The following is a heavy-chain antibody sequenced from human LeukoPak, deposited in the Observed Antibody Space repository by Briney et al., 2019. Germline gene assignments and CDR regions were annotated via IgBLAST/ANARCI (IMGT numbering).Heavy chain of an antibody. CDR2: IYSSGST. CDR1: GSISTDY. J-gene: IGHJ6*03. CDR3: ARAGTRVPYPMDV. V-gene: IGHV4-4*07. D-gene: IGHD1/OR15-1a*01. Sequence: PSETLSLTCTVSGSISTDYWSWIRQPAGKGLEWIGRIYSSGSTNYNPSLKSRVTMSVDTSKNQFSLKLSSVTAADSAVYYCARAGTRVPYPMDVWGKGTTVTVSS.